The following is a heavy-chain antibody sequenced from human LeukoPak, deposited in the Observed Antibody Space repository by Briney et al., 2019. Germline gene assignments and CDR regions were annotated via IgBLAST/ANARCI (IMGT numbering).Heavy chain of an antibody. J-gene: IGHJ6*03. Sequence: SETLSLTCTVSGYSISSGHYWGWIRQPPGKGLEWIGYIYYSGSTNYNPSLKSRVTISVDTSKDQFSLKLSSVTAADTAVYYCARAQDGYRNYYSYYMDVWGKGTTVTVSS. V-gene: IGHV4-61*01. CDR2: IYYSGST. D-gene: IGHD5-24*01. CDR1: GYSISSGHY. CDR3: ARAQDGYRNYYSYYMDV.